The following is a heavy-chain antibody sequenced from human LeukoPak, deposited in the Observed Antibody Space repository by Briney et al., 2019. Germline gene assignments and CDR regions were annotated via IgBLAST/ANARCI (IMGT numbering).Heavy chain of an antibody. CDR3: AGGSRRDGYDY. D-gene: IGHD5-24*01. V-gene: IGHV3-53*04. CDR2: IYDNGDA. Sequence: RGSLRLSCAASGFTVSSNYMSWVRQAPGKGLEWVSVIYDNGDAYSADSVKGRFTISRHNSKNTLYLQMNSLRPEDTAVYYCAGGSRRDGYDYWGQGTLVTVSS. CDR1: GFTVSSNY. J-gene: IGHJ4*02.